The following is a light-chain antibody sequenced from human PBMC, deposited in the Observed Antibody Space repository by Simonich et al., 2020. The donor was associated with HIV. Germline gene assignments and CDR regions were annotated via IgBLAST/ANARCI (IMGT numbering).Light chain of an antibody. CDR1: QSVSSY. J-gene: IGKJ5*01. CDR3: QQRSNYPIT. V-gene: IGKV3-11*01. CDR2: DAS. Sequence: EIVLTQSPATLSLSPGERATLSCRASQSVSSYLAWYQQKPGQAPRLLIYDASNSATGIPARFSGSGSGTDFTLTISSLETEDFAVYYCQQRSNYPITFGQGTRLEIK.